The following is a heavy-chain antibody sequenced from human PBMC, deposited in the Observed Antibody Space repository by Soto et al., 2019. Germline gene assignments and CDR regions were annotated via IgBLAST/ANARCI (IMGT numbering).Heavy chain of an antibody. CDR2: ISSSGSTI. Sequence: GGSLRLSCAASGFTFSDYYMSWIRQAPGKGLEWVSYISSSGSTIYYADYVKGRFTISRDNAKNSLYLQMNSLRAEDTAVYYCAREGYYGSGSYYVFSYAFDIWGQGTMVTVSS. J-gene: IGHJ3*02. D-gene: IGHD3-10*01. V-gene: IGHV3-11*01. CDR3: AREGYYGSGSYYVFSYAFDI. CDR1: GFTFSDYY.